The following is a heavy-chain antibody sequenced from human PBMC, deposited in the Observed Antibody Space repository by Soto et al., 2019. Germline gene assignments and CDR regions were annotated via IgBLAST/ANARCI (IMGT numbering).Heavy chain of an antibody. CDR3: GKEPYYDASSGYSPFSASIDY. D-gene: IGHD3-22*01. Sequence: GGSLRLSCAASGFTFSSYAMSWVRQAPGKGLEWVSGVSGSGGRTYHADSVKGRFTISRDNSKTTLYLQMNSLRAEDTAVYYCGKEPYYDASSGYSPFSASIDYWGQGTLVTVPS. J-gene: IGHJ4*02. CDR2: VSGSGGRT. V-gene: IGHV3-23*01. CDR1: GFTFSSYA.